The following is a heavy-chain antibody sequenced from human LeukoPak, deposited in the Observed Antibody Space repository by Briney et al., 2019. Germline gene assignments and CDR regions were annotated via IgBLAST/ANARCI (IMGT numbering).Heavy chain of an antibody. D-gene: IGHD5-18*01. CDR3: ARGYNYGNWYFDL. J-gene: IGHJ2*01. CDR2: MSYDGNNK. V-gene: IGHV3-30-3*01. Sequence: GRSLRLSCAASGFTFSTYAMHWVRQAPGKGLEWVAVMSYDGNNKYYADSVKGRFTISGDNSKHTLSLQMNSLRPEDTALYYCARGYNYGNWYFDLWGRGTLVTVSS. CDR1: GFTFSTYA.